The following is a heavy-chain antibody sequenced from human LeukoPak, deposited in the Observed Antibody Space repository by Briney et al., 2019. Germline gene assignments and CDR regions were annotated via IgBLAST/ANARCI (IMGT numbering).Heavy chain of an antibody. V-gene: IGHV1-69*02. CDR1: GGTSITHI. CDR3: ARHSSRESFYDFDS. CDR2: IIPMLGIP. Sequence: ASVKVSCKASGGTSITHIINWVRQAPGQGLEWMGRIIPMLGIPNYAQKFQGRITFTADRSTNTAYMALSSLRSEDTAVYYCARHSSRESFYDFDSWGQGALIIVSS. J-gene: IGHJ4*02. D-gene: IGHD3-16*01.